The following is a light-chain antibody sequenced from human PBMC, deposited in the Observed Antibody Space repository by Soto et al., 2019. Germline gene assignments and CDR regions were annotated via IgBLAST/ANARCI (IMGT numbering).Light chain of an antibody. CDR2: LGS. J-gene: IGKJ1*01. Sequence: DPVLTQSPVSLPVTPGEPASISCRSSQSLLHRNGYNYLDWYLQKPGQSPQLLIYLGSNRASGVPDRFSGSGSGTDFTLKISRVEAEDVGIYYCMQALETLWTFGQGTKVEIK. CDR1: QSLLHRNGYNY. CDR3: MQALETLWT. V-gene: IGKV2-28*01.